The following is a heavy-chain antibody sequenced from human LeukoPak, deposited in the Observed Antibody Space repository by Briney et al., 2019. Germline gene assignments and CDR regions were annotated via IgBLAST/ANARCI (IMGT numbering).Heavy chain of an antibody. CDR2: IIPIFGTA. Sequence: ASVKVSCKASGGTFSSYAISWVRQAPGQGLEWMGGIIPIFGTANYAQKFQGRVTITADESTSTAYMELSSLRSEDTAVYYCARGPATVVTSWDYWGQGTLVTASS. D-gene: IGHD4-23*01. CDR1: GGTFSSYA. J-gene: IGHJ4*02. V-gene: IGHV1-69*13. CDR3: ARGPATVVTSWDY.